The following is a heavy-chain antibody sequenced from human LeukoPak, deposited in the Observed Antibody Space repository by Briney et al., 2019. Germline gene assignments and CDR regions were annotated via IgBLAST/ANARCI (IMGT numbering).Heavy chain of an antibody. V-gene: IGHV1-2*02. CDR3: ARLYCRGGSCYPGDSVDY. CDR2: INPNSGGT. D-gene: IGHD2-15*01. CDR1: GYTFTRYY. Sequence: ASVKVSCKASGYTFTRYYMHWVRQAPGQGLEWMGWINPNSGGTNYAQKFQRRITITRDTSISTAYMELSRLRSDDPAVHYCARLYCRGGSCYPGDSVDYWVQGTLVTVCS. J-gene: IGHJ4*02.